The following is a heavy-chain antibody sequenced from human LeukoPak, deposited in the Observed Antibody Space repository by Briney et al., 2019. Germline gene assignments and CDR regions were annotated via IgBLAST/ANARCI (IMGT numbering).Heavy chain of an antibody. CDR2: IHYSGST. D-gene: IGHD3-10*01. V-gene: IGHV4-39*01. CDR3: ARMGFASFQH. CDR1: GGSISSSSYY. J-gene: IGHJ1*01. Sequence: SETLSLTCTVSGGSISSSSYYWGWIRQPPGKGLEWIGSIHYSGSTYYNPSLKSRVTISVDTSKNQFSLKLSSVTAADTAVYYCARMGFASFQHWGQGTLVTVSS.